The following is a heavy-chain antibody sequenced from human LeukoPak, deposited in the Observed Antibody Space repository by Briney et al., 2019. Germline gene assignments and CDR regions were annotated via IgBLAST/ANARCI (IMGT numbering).Heavy chain of an antibody. J-gene: IGHJ4*02. D-gene: IGHD6-19*01. CDR3: ARGSPGIAVAGTYYFDY. CDR1: GGSFSGYY. V-gene: IGHV4-34*01. CDR2: INHSGST. Sequence: SETLSLTCAVYGGSFSGYYWSWIRQPPGKGLEWIGEINHSGSTNYNPSLKSRFTISVDTSKNQFSLKLSSVTAADTAVYYCARGSPGIAVAGTYYFDYWGQGTLVTVSS.